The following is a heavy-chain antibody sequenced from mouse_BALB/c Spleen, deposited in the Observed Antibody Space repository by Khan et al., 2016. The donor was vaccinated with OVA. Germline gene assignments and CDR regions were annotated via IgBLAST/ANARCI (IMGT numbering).Heavy chain of an antibody. CDR3: ASHLTGSFAY. CDR1: GFTFSSYS. Sequence: EVKLVESGGDLVKPGGSLKLSCAASGFTFSSYSMSWVRQTPDKRLEWVATISSGADYTSYPDSVKGRFTISRDNAKNTLYLQMSSLKSEDTAMYYCASHLTGSFAYWGQGTLVTVSA. J-gene: IGHJ3*01. V-gene: IGHV5-6*01. D-gene: IGHD4-1*01. CDR2: ISSGADYT.